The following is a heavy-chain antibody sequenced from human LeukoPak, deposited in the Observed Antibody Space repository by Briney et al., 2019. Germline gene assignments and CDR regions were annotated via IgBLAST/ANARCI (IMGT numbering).Heavy chain of an antibody. CDR1: GYTFTSYA. D-gene: IGHD3-22*01. CDR3: ARELSYYDSSGYYPPANAFDI. Sequence: ASVKVSCKASGYTFTSYAMNWVRQAPGQGLEWMGWINTNTGNPTYAQGFTGRFVFSLDTSVSTAYLQISSLKAEDTAVYYCARELSYYDSSGYYPPANAFDIWGQGTMVTVSS. V-gene: IGHV7-4-1*02. J-gene: IGHJ3*02. CDR2: INTNTGNP.